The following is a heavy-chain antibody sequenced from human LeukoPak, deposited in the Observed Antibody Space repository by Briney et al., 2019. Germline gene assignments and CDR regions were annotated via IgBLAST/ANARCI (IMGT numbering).Heavy chain of an antibody. V-gene: IGHV4-59*08. Sequence: PSETQSLTCTVSGGSISSYYWSWIRQPPGKGLEWIGYIYYSGSTNYNPSLKSRVTISVDTSKNQFSLKLSSVTAADTAVYYCACRTNWNSDAFDIWGQGTMVTVSS. CDR3: ACRTNWNSDAFDI. CDR2: IYYSGST. D-gene: IGHD1-7*01. CDR1: GGSISSYY. J-gene: IGHJ3*02.